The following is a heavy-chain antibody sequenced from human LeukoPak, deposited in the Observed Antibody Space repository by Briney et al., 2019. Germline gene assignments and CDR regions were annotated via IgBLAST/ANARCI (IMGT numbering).Heavy chain of an antibody. V-gene: IGHV4-39*01. D-gene: IGHD1-26*01. J-gene: IGHJ4*02. CDR2: TYYSGNA. CDR1: GGSISSSSYY. Sequence: SETLSLTCTVSGGSISSSSYYWGWIRQPPGKGLEWIGSTYYSGNAYYSPSLKSRVTISVDTSKNQFSLKLSSVTAADTAVYYCATLSGSDFDYWGQGTLVTVSS. CDR3: ATLSGSDFDY.